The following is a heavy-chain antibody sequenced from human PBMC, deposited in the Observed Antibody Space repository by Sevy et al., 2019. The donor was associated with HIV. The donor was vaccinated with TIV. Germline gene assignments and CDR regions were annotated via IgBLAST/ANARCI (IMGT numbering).Heavy chain of an antibody. Sequence: GGSLRLSCKPSGFTFISYAMSWVRQAPGKGLEWVSTIYGSSGATYYADSVKGRFTISRDNSKNTLYLQMNSLRTEDTAVYYCAGGRYDSSGSFDAFDIWGQGTMVTVSS. CDR1: GFTFISYA. J-gene: IGHJ3*02. V-gene: IGHV3-23*01. D-gene: IGHD3-22*01. CDR2: IYGSSGAT. CDR3: AGGRYDSSGSFDAFDI.